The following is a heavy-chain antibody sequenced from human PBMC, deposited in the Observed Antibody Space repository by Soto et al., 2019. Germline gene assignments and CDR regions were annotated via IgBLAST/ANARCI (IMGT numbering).Heavy chain of an antibody. D-gene: IGHD5-18*01. CDR2: INHSGST. CDR3: ARGGPRGYSYGQGDYHYYGMDV. CDR1: GGSFSGYY. J-gene: IGHJ6*02. V-gene: IGHV4-34*01. Sequence: PSETLSLTCAVYGGSFSGYYWSWIRQPPGKGLEWIGEINHSGSTNYNPSLKSRVTISVDTSKNQFSLKLSSVTAADTAVYYCARGGPRGYSYGQGDYHYYGMDVWGQGTTVTVSS.